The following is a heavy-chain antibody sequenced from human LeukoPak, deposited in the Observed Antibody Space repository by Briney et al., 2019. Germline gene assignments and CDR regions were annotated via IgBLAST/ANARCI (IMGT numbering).Heavy chain of an antibody. CDR2: ISYDGSNK. V-gene: IGHV3-30*18. Sequence: PGAPLRLSCAASGFTFSSYGMHWVRQAPGKGLEWVAVISYDGSNKYYADSVKGRFTISRDNSENTLYLQMNSLRAEDTAVYYCAKERELLWFGELTDLDYWGQGTLVTVSS. J-gene: IGHJ4*02. CDR3: AKERELLWFGELTDLDY. CDR1: GFTFSSYG. D-gene: IGHD3-10*01.